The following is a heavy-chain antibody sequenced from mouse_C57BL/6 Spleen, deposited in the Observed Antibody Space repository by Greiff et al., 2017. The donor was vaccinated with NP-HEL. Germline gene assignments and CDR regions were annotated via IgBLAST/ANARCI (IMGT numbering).Heavy chain of an antibody. CDR2: IDPSDSET. D-gene: IGHD2-3*01. CDR1: GYTFTSYW. V-gene: IGHV1-52*01. CDR3: ARDDGYYAMDY. J-gene: IGHJ4*01. Sequence: VKLQQPGAELVRPGSSVKLSCKASGYTFTSYWMHWVKQRPIQGLEWIGNIDPSDSETHYNQKFKDKATLTVDKSSSTAYMQLSSLTSEDSAVYYCARDDGYYAMDYWGQGTSVTVSS.